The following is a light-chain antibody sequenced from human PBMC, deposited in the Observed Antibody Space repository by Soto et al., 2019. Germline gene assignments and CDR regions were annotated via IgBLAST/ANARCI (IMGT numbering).Light chain of an antibody. J-gene: IGKJ1*01. Sequence: DIQLIQSPSSLSASVGDRVTITCHTSQRVSSYLNWYQQKTGKAPKLLINAVSTLHSGVPSRFRGSGSETDFTLTISSLQPEDYGTYDCQQSYTTPSWTFGQGTKVEI. CDR1: QRVSSY. V-gene: IGKV1-39*01. CDR3: QQSYTTPSWT. CDR2: AVS.